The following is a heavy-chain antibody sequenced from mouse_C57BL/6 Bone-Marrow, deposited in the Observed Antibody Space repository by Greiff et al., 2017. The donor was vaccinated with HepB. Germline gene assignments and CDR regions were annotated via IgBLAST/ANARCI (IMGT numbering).Heavy chain of an antibody. CDR3: ARSLYGSSRWYFDV. D-gene: IGHD1-1*01. Sequence: QVQLQQSGAELVRPGTSVKVSCKASGYAFTNYLIEWVKQRPGPGLEWIGVINPGSGGTNYNEKFKGKATLTADKSSSTAYMQLSSLTSEDSAVYFCARSLYGSSRWYFDVWGTGTTVTVSS. CDR1: GYAFTNYL. CDR2: INPGSGGT. J-gene: IGHJ1*03. V-gene: IGHV1-54*01.